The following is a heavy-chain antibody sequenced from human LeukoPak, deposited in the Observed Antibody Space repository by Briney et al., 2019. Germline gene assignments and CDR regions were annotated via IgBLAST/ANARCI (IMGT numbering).Heavy chain of an antibody. Sequence: GGSLRLSCAAAGFTFSSYAINWVRQAPGKGLEWVSAISGSGGSTYHADSVKGRFTISRDNSKNTVYLQMSSLRAEDTAVYYCAKVLTCSSTSCYRHYGMDVWGQGTTVTVSS. V-gene: IGHV3-23*01. CDR2: ISGSGGST. D-gene: IGHD2-2*02. CDR3: AKVLTCSSTSCYRHYGMDV. CDR1: GFTFSSYA. J-gene: IGHJ6*02.